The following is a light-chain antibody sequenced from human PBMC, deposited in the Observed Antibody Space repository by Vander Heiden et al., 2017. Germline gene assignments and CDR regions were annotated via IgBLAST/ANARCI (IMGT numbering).Light chain of an antibody. V-gene: IGLV2-8*01. CDR3: SSYAGSNNPYV. CDR1: SSDVGGYNY. Sequence: QSALTPPPSASGSPGQSVTISCTGTSSDVGGYNYVSWYQQHPVKAPKLMIYDVSKRPSGVPERFSGSKSGNTASLTVSGVQAEDEADYYCSSYAGSNNPYVFGTGTKVTVL. J-gene: IGLJ1*01. CDR2: DVS.